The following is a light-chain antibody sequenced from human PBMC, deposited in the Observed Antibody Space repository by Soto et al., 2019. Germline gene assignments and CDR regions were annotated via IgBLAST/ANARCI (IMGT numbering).Light chain of an antibody. CDR3: AAWDDSLNGRYV. CDR1: SSNIGSNT. J-gene: IGLJ1*01. Sequence: QSVLTQPPSASGTPGQRVTISRSGSSSNIGSNTVNWYQQLPGTAPKLLIYSNNQRPSGVPDRFSGSKSGTSASLAISGLQSEDEADYYCAAWDDSLNGRYVFGTGTKVT. CDR2: SNN. V-gene: IGLV1-44*01.